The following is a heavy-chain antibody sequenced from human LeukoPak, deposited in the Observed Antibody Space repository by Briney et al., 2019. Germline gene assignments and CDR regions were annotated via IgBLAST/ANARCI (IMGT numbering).Heavy chain of an antibody. CDR1: GGSIASSSYY. V-gene: IGHV4-39*07. J-gene: IGHJ3*02. CDR3: TREYGFMTTVFHAFDI. D-gene: IGHD4-17*01. CDR2: VYYSGNT. Sequence: SETLSLTCTVSGGSIASSSYYWGWIRQPPGKGLEWIGSVYYSGNTYYNSSLKSRVTISVVTSKNQFSLKLSSVTAADTAIYYCTREYGFMTTVFHAFDIWGQGTMVTVSS.